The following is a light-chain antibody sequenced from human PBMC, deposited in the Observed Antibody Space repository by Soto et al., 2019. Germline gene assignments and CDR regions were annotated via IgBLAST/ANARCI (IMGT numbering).Light chain of an antibody. CDR3: MQALQTPNT. CDR1: QSLLHSNGYNY. J-gene: IGKJ2*01. Sequence: DIVMTQSPLSLPVTPGEPASISCRSSQSLLHSNGYNYLDWYLQKPGQSPQLLIYLGSNRSSGVPDRVSSSGSGTDFTLKISRVEAEDVGVYYCMQALQTPNTFGQGTKLQIK. V-gene: IGKV2-28*01. CDR2: LGS.